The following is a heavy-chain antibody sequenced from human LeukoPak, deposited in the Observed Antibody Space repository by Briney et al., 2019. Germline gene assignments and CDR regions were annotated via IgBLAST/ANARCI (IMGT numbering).Heavy chain of an antibody. CDR3: EPTYYYGSGILN. CDR1: GFTFSSYW. D-gene: IGHD3-10*01. CDR2: INGDGSIT. V-gene: IGHV3-74*01. Sequence: GGSLRLSCATSGFTFSSYWMHWVRQVPGKGRVWVSRINGDGSITAYADSVKGRFSISRDNAKNTLYLQMNSLRAEDTAVYYCEPTYYYGSGILNWGQGTLVTVSS. J-gene: IGHJ4*02.